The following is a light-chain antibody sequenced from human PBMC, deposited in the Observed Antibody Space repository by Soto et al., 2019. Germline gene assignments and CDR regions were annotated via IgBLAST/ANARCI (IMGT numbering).Light chain of an antibody. CDR2: GAS. CDR1: QSVPSSD. V-gene: IGKV3-20*01. CDR3: QQYGSSRT. J-gene: IGKJ1*01. Sequence: EIVLTQSPATLSLSPGERATLSCRASQSVPSSDLAWYQQKPGQAPRLLIYGASSRANGIPDRFSGSGSWTDFTLTINRLEPEDFAVYYCQQYGSSRTFGQGPRVEIK.